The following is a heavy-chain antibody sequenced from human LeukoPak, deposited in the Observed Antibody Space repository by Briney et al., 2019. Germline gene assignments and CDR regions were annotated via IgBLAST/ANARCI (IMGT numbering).Heavy chain of an antibody. Sequence: GGSLRLSCAASGFTVSSNYMSWVRQAPGKGLEWVSAIYSGGSTYYADSVKGRFTISRDNSKNTLYLQMNSLRAEDTAVYYCASKTGYSSGWAAPFWGQGTLVTVSS. V-gene: IGHV3-66*02. D-gene: IGHD6-19*01. CDR3: ASKTGYSSGWAAPF. CDR1: GFTVSSNY. CDR2: IYSGGST. J-gene: IGHJ4*02.